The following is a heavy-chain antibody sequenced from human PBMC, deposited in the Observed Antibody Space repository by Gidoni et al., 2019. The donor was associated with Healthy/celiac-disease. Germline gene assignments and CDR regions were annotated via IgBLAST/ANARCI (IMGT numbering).Heavy chain of an antibody. D-gene: IGHD2-21*02. CDR3: ASDHPYCGGDCPLGY. J-gene: IGHJ4*02. Sequence: QVQLQQWGAGLLKPAETLSLTCAVYGGSCSGYYWSWIRPPPGKGLEWIGEINHSGSTNYNPSLKSRVTISVDTSKNQFSLKLSSVTAADTTVYYCASDHPYCGGDCPLGYWGQGTLVTVSS. CDR1: GGSCSGYY. V-gene: IGHV4-34*01. CDR2: INHSGST.